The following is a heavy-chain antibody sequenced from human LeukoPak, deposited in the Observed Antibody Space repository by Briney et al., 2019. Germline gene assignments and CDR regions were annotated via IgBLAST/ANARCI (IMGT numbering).Heavy chain of an antibody. CDR2: VSGSGNRT. J-gene: IGHJ4*02. V-gene: IGHV3-23*01. CDR3: AKSQDFGDYDVAF. D-gene: IGHD4-17*01. Sequence: PGGSLRLSCAASGFTFSRYWMSWVRQAPGKGLEWVSSVSGSGNRTYYADSVKGRFTISRDNSKNTLYLQMNSLRAEDTAVYYCAKSQDFGDYDVAFWGQGTLVTVSS. CDR1: GFTFSRYW.